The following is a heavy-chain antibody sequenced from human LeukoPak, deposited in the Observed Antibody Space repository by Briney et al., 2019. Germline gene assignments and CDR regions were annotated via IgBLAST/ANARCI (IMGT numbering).Heavy chain of an antibody. CDR3: ARGDSYYCDSSDLPHAFDV. CDR2: ISYDGSNY. Sequence: GGSLRLSCAASGFTFDNYAMHWVRQAPGKGLEWVSLISYDGSNYYYADSVKGRFTISRDNSKNTLFLQMNSLRVEDAALYYCARGDSYYCDSSDLPHAFDVWGQGTMVTVSS. V-gene: IGHV3-30*04. J-gene: IGHJ3*01. CDR1: GFTFDNYA. D-gene: IGHD3-22*01.